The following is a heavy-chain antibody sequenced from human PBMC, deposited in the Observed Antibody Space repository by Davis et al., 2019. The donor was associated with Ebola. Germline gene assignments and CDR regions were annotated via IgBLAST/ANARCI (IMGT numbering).Heavy chain of an antibody. CDR1: GFTFSAYA. V-gene: IGHV3-30-3*01. J-gene: IGHJ3*01. CDR3: ARDPAIGQPLSTFDV. CDR2: ISKEGHIF. Sequence: GESLKISCATSGFTFSAYAMHWVRQAPGKGLEWLAAISKEGHIFFNADSVEGRVTLSRDNSRNTLFLQVNSLRVEDTAVYYCARDPAIGQPLSTFDVWGQGTTVTVAS. D-gene: IGHD1-14*01.